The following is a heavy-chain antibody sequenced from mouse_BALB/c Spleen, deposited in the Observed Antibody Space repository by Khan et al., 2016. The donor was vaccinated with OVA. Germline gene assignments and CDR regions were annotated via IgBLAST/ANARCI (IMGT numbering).Heavy chain of an antibody. D-gene: IGHD1-3*01. CDR2: ILAGGST. CDR3: ARLEDI. CDR1: GFSLTSYD. J-gene: IGHJ2*01. Sequence: QVQLKQSGPGLVAPSQSLSITCTVSGFSLTSYDVHWVLQPPGKGLEWLGVILAGGSTNNNSAPLSRLTISKDNSKSHVFLKMNSLQTDDAAMYYCARLEDIWGQGTTLTVSS. V-gene: IGHV2-9*02.